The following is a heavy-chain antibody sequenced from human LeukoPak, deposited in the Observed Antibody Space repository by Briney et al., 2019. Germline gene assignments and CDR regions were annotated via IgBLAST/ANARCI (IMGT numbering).Heavy chain of an antibody. CDR3: ARIVYEYYNFWSGPARFDY. D-gene: IGHD3-3*01. CDR1: GYTFTDYY. V-gene: IGHV1-2*02. CDR2: LNPNSGGT. Sequence: ASVKVSCKASGYTFTDYYMHWVRQAPGQGLEWMGWLNPNSGGTNYAQKFQGRITMTRDTSISTAYMELRRLRSDDTAVYFCARIVYEYYNFWSGPARFDYWGQGILVTVSS. J-gene: IGHJ4*02.